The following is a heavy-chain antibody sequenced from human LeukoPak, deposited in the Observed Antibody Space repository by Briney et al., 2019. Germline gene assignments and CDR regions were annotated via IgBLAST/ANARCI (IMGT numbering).Heavy chain of an antibody. J-gene: IGHJ4*02. CDR3: ARGFSAPLVWFGEANGDY. CDR2: IYYNGNT. V-gene: IGHV4-39*01. Sequence: PSETLSLTCTVSGGSISSGSYYWAWIRQPPGKGLEWIGSIYYNGNTYYNPSLKSRVTISVDTSKHQFSLKLSSVTAADTAVYYCARGFSAPLVWFGEANGDYWGQGTLVTVSS. D-gene: IGHD3-10*01. CDR1: GGSISSGSYY.